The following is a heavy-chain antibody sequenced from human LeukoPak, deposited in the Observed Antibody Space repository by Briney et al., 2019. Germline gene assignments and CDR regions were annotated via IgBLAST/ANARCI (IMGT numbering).Heavy chain of an antibody. CDR1: GGTFSSYD. V-gene: IGHV1-69*13. CDR3: ARYDYYHYGMDV. CDR2: IIPIFGTV. J-gene: IGHJ6*04. Sequence: ASVKVSCKASGGTFSSYDLSWVRQAPGQGLEWMGGIIPIFGTVSYAQKFQGRVTITADESTSTAYMELSSLRSEDTAVYYCARYDYYHYGMDVWGKGTTVTVCS.